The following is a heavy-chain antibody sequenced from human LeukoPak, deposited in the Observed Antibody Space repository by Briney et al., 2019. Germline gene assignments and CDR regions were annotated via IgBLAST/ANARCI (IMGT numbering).Heavy chain of an antibody. CDR1: GYSFTSYW. D-gene: IGHD1-26*01. Sequence: GESLKISCKSSGYSFTSYWIGWVRQMPGKGLEWMEIIYPRDSDTRYSPSLQGQVTISVDKSISTAYLQWSSLKASDTAIYYCARLTYTGSYLAPFDYWGQGTLVTVSS. CDR3: ARLTYTGSYLAPFDY. J-gene: IGHJ4*02. V-gene: IGHV5-51*01. CDR2: IYPRDSDT.